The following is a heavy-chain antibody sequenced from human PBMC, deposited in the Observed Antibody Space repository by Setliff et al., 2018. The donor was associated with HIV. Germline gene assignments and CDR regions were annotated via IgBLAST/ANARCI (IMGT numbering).Heavy chain of an antibody. D-gene: IGHD3-16*02. V-gene: IGHV4-34*01. CDR2: INHRGST. CDR3: ARGSYYDYVWGNYRYTGFDY. CDR1: GGSISNYY. Sequence: PSETLSLTCTVSGGSISNYYWSWIRQSPGKGLEWIGEINHRGSTNYNPSLKSRVTTSVDTSKNQFSLRLSSVTAADTAVYCCARGSYYDYVWGNYRYTGFDYWGQGTLVTVSS. J-gene: IGHJ4*02.